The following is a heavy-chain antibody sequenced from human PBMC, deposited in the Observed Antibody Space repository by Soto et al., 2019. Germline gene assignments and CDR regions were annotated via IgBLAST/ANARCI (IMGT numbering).Heavy chain of an antibody. D-gene: IGHD3-10*01. CDR1: GGSFSGYY. Sequence: PSETLSLTCAVYGGSFSGYYWSWIRQPPGKGLEWIGEINHSGSTNYNPSLKSRVTISVDTSKNQFSLKLSSVTAADTAVYYCASRRITMVRGVMGTWGQGTLVTVSS. CDR3: ASRRITMVRGVMGT. CDR2: INHSGST. V-gene: IGHV4-34*01. J-gene: IGHJ5*02.